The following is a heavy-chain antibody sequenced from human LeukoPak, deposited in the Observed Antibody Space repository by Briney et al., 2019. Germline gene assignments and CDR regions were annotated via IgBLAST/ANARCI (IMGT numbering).Heavy chain of an antibody. D-gene: IGHD2-2*01. CDR3: ASPSTLDY. CDR2: ISSSSSYI. CDR1: GFTFSSYS. J-gene: IGHJ4*02. Sequence: GGSLRLSCAASGFTFSSYSMNWVRQAPGKGLEGVSYISSSSSYIYYADSVNGRFTISRDNAKNSLYLQMNSLRAEDTAVYYCASPSTLDYWGQGTLVTVSS. V-gene: IGHV3-21*01.